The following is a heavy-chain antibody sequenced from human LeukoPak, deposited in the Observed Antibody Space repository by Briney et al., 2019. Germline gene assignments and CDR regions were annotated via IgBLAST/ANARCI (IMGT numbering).Heavy chain of an antibody. CDR2: ISASGGST. V-gene: IGHV3-23*01. CDR1: GFSFSSFA. Sequence: PGGFLRLSCAASGFSFSSFAMNWVRQAPGKGLEWVSTISASGGSTYCADSVKGRFSISRDNSKNTLYLQVNSLRAEDTAVYFCAKAYSNYFSYSYYYMDVWGKGTTVTVSS. D-gene: IGHD4-11*01. J-gene: IGHJ6*03. CDR3: AKAYSNYFSYSYYYMDV.